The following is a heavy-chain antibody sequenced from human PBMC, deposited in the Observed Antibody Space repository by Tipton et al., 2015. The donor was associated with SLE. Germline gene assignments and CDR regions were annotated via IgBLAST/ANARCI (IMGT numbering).Heavy chain of an antibody. D-gene: IGHD2-21*01. V-gene: IGHV3-48*03. J-gene: IGHJ6*02. CDR1: GFTVSSYE. CDR2: ISSSGSTI. CDR3: GRDGCGGDCRDCYSGMDV. Sequence: SLRLSCAASGFTVSSYEMNWVRQAPGKGLEWVSYISSSGSTIYYADSVKGRFTISRDKAKTSLYLQMNSLRTEETAVFYCGRDGCGGDCRDCYSGMDVWGQGATLTVAS.